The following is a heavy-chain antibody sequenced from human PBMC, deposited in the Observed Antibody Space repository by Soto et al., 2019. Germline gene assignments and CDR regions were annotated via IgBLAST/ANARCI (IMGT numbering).Heavy chain of an antibody. CDR2: ISSSSSYI. Sequence: ESGGGLVKPGGSLRLSCAASGFTFSSYSMNWVRQAPGKGLEWVSSISSSSSYIYYADSVKGRFTISRDNAKNSLYLQMNSLRAEDTAVYYCARDDGSSWAYNWFDPWGQGTLVTVSS. J-gene: IGHJ5*02. V-gene: IGHV3-21*01. D-gene: IGHD6-13*01. CDR3: ARDDGSSWAYNWFDP. CDR1: GFTFSSYS.